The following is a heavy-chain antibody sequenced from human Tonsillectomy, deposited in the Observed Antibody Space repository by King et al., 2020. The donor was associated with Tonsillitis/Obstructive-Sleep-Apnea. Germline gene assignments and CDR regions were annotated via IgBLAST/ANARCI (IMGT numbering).Heavy chain of an antibody. V-gene: IGHV3-23*04. J-gene: IGHJ3*02. CDR2: ISGSGGST. CDR3: SKDPPRGGVTGGRAFDI. Sequence: VQLVESGGGLVHPGGSLRLSCAASGFSFSSYAMAWVRQAPGKGLEWVSAISGSGGSTFYADSVKGRFTISRDNSKNTLYLQMNSLRAEDTAVYYCSKDPPRGGVTGGRAFDIWGQGTMVTVSS. CDR1: GFSFSSYA. D-gene: IGHD3-16*01.